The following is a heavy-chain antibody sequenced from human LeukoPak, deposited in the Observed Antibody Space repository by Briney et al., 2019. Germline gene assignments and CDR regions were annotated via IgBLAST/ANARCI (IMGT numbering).Heavy chain of an antibody. CDR2: IIPIFGTA. CDR1: GGTFSSYA. CDR3: ARGADFWSGYSPYYYYYYMDV. V-gene: IGHV1-69*13. D-gene: IGHD3-3*01. J-gene: IGHJ6*03. Sequence: ASVKVSCKASGGTFSSYAISWVRQAPGQGLEWMGGIIPIFGTANYAQKFQGRVTITADESTSTAYMELSSLRSEDTAVYYCARGADFWSGYSPYYYYYYMDVWGKGTTVTVSS.